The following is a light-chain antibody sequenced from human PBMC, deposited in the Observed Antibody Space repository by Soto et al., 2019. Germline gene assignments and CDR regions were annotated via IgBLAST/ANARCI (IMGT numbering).Light chain of an antibody. V-gene: IGLV2-14*03. J-gene: IGLJ1*01. CDR1: HNDIGTYDY. CDR3: SSFTSNRISV. Sequence: QSALTQPPSVSGSPGQSITISCTGNHNDIGTYDYVSWYQQHPGRAPRLLIHGVTTRPSGISGRFSASKSGLTASLTISGLQPEDEADYYCSSFTSNRISVFGPGTKLTVL. CDR2: GVT.